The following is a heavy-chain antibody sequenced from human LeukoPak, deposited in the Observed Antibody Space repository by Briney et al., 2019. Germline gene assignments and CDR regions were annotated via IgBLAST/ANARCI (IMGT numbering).Heavy chain of an antibody. V-gene: IGHV3-23*01. CDR2: IGSNGGYT. Sequence: GGSLRLSCAASKFSFNEYAMSWVRQAPGKGLEWVSAIGSNGGYTYYADSVKGRFTMSRDNSKNTVYLQLNSLRAEDTAVYYCAKDAGTARQDETFGFDYWGQGTLVTVSS. CDR1: KFSFNEYA. CDR3: AKDAGTARQDETFGFDY. D-gene: IGHD6-6*01. J-gene: IGHJ4*02.